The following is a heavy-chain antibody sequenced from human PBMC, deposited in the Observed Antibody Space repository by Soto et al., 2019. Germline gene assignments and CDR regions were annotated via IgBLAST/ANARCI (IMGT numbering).Heavy chain of an antibody. Sequence: QVQLVQSGAEVKKPGASVKVSCKASGYTFTSYAMHWVRQAPGQRLEWMGWVNAGNGNTKYSQKFQGRVTLTRDTSASTAYMEVRSLRSEDTAVYCCARDPVLNRAPQTQDYWGQGTLVTVS. CDR1: GYTFTSYA. V-gene: IGHV1-3*01. CDR2: VNAGNGNT. CDR3: ARDPVLNRAPQTQDY. J-gene: IGHJ4*02. D-gene: IGHD6-6*01.